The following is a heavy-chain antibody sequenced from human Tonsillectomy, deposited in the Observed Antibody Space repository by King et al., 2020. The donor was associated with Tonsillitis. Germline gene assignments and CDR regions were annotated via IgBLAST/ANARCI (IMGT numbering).Heavy chain of an antibody. CDR3: ARDLMGATAGFDY. CDR1: GFTVSSNY. J-gene: IGHJ4*02. Sequence: EVQLVESGGGLIQPGGSLRLSRAASGFTVSSNYMTWVRQAPGKGLEWVSVIYSGGSTYYADSVKGRFTISRDNSKNTLYLQMNSLRAEDTAVYYCARDLMGATAGFDYWGQGTLVTVSS. V-gene: IGHV3-53*01. D-gene: IGHD1-26*01. CDR2: IYSGGST.